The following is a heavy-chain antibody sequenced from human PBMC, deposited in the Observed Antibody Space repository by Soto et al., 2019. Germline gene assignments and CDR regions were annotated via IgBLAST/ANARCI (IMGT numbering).Heavy chain of an antibody. J-gene: IGHJ4*02. V-gene: IGHV3-23*01. D-gene: IGHD4-17*01. CDR2: ISDSGTSA. CDR1: GFTFSSYA. CDR3: AKDVSYGGKRPYYFDY. Sequence: GSLRLSCAASGFTFSSYAMSWVRQAPGKGLEWVSGISDSGTSAYYADSVKGRFTISRDNSKNTLYLQMNSLRAEDTAVYYCAKDVSYGGKRPYYFDYWGQGTLVTVSS.